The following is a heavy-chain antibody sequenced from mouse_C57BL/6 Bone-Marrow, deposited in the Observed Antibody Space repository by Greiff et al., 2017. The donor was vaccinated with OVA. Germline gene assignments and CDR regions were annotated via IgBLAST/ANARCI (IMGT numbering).Heavy chain of an antibody. V-gene: IGHV3-6*01. CDR2: ISYDGSN. CDR3: ARDRYGNYSSY. CDR1: GYSITSGYY. Sequence: EVQRVESGPGLVKPSQSLSLTCSVTGYSITSGYYWNWIRQFPGNKLEWMGYISYDGSNNYNPSLKNRISITRDTSKNQFFLKLNSVTTEDTATYYCARDRYGNYSSYWGQGTLVTVSA. J-gene: IGHJ3*01. D-gene: IGHD2-1*01.